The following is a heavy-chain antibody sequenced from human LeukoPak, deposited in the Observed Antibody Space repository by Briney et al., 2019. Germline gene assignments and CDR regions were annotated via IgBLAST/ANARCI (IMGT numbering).Heavy chain of an antibody. J-gene: IGHJ4*02. Sequence: SVKVSCKASGGTFSSYAISWVRQAPGQGLGWMGRIIPILGIANYAQKFQGRVTITADKSTSTAYMELSSLRSEDTAVYYCARELYGDYGCDYWGQGTLVTVSS. CDR1: GGTFSSYA. D-gene: IGHD4-17*01. V-gene: IGHV1-69*04. CDR2: IIPILGIA. CDR3: ARELYGDYGCDY.